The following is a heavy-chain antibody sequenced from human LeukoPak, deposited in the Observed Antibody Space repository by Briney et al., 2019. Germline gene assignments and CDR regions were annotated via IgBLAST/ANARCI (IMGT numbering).Heavy chain of an antibody. CDR1: GGSISSSNYY. V-gene: IGHV4-39*01. Sequence: SETLSLTCTVSGGSISSSNYYWGWIRQPPGEGLEWIGSIYYSGGTYYNPSLKSRVTISVDTSKNQFSLKLSSVTAGDTAVYYCARLYYDTSGYFDYWGQGTLVTVSS. CDR2: IYYSGGT. D-gene: IGHD3-22*01. J-gene: IGHJ4*02. CDR3: ARLYYDTSGYFDY.